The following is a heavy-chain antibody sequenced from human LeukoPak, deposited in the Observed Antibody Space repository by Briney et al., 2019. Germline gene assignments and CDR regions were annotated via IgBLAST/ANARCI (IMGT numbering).Heavy chain of an antibody. V-gene: IGHV4-39*02. CDR1: GGSISSSSYN. D-gene: IGHD3-10*01. CDR3: ARERYGSGSEAFDI. CDR2: IYYSGST. J-gene: IGHJ3*02. Sequence: KPSETLSLTCTVSGGSISSSSYNWGWIRQPPGKGLEWIGSIYYSGSTYYNPSLKSRVTISVDTSKNQFSLKLSSVTAADTAVYYCARERYGSGSEAFDIWGQGTMVTVSS.